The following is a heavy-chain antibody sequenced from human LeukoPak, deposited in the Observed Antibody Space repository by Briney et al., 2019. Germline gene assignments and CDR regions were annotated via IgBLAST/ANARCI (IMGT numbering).Heavy chain of an antibody. J-gene: IGHJ4*02. CDR3: ARDARSHCGTDACYGPYFDY. Sequence: PGGSLRLSCAASGFSFSTSSMSWVRQTPGKGLEWISYIRGSSTTIYYADSVKGRFTTSRDNARNPLYLQMNDLRAEDTGVYFCARDARSHCGTDACYGPYFDYWGQGSLVTVSS. D-gene: IGHD2-2*01. CDR1: GFSFSTSS. CDR2: IRGSSTTI. V-gene: IGHV3-48*01.